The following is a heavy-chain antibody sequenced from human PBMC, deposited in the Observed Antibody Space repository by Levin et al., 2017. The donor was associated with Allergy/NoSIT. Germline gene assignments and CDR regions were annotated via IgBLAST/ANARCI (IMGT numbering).Heavy chain of an antibody. Sequence: GESLKISCAASGFSFCTYALSWVRQAPGKGPEYVSVIGTGGGSDYADSVKGRFTISRDDSMNTLYLQMNFLRAEDTAVYYCAARGFSAYYVWGQGTLVAVSS. CDR2: IGTGGGS. V-gene: IGHV3-23*01. J-gene: IGHJ4*02. D-gene: IGHD3-22*01. CDR1: GFSFCTYA. CDR3: AARGFSAYYV.